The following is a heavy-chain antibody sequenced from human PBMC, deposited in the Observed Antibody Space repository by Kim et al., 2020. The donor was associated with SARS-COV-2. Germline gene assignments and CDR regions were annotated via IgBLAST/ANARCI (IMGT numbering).Heavy chain of an antibody. J-gene: IGHJ4*02. CDR3: AKGIYGDYHGKFDY. Sequence: EPVKGRFTTSRDNSTNTLYMQMNSLRADDTAVYYCAKGIYGDYHGKFDYWGQGTLVTVSS. D-gene: IGHD4-17*01. V-gene: IGHV3-23*01.